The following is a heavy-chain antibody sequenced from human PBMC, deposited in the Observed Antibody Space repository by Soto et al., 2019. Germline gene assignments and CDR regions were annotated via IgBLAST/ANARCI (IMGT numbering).Heavy chain of an antibody. CDR1: GFTFSSYA. J-gene: IGHJ6*02. CDR2: ISYDGSNK. Sequence: GGSLRLSCAASGFTFSSYAMHWVRQAPGKGLEWVAVISYDGSNKYYADSVKGRFTISRDNSKNTLYLQMNSLRAEDTAVYYCARGPKLYIYYYYYYGMDVWGQGTTVTVSS. V-gene: IGHV3-30-3*01. CDR3: ARGPKLYIYYYYYYGMDV. D-gene: IGHD3-10*01.